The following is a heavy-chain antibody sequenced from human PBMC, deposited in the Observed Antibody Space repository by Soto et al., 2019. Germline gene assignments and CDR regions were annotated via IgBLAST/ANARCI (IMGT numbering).Heavy chain of an antibody. CDR1: GFTFSSYA. Sequence: EVQLLESGGGLVQPGGSLRLSCAASGFTFSSYAMSWVRQAPGKGLEWVSAISGGGGTTHYADSVKGRFTISRDNSRNTLYLQLNGLRAEDTAVYYCAKSVYSSPWYYFDYWGQGTLVTVSS. J-gene: IGHJ4*02. CDR3: AKSVYSSPWYYFDY. V-gene: IGHV3-23*01. CDR2: ISGGGGTT. D-gene: IGHD6-13*01.